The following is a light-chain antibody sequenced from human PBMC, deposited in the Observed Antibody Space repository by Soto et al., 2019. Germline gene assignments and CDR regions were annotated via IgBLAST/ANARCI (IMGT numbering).Light chain of an antibody. CDR3: QQYHDWPPIT. J-gene: IGKJ3*01. Sequence: EIGVTQSPATLSVSPEEGVTLSCRASQSVSSDLAWYQQKPGQSPRLLMYGASTRATDIPARFSGGGSGTEFTLTISSLQSEDVAMYYCQQYHDWPPITFGPGTKVDIK. CDR1: QSVSSD. CDR2: GAS. V-gene: IGKV3-15*01.